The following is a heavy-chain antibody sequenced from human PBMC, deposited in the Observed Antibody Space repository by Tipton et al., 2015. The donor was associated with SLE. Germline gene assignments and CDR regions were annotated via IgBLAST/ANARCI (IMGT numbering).Heavy chain of an antibody. CDR1: GYTFTSYG. CDR3: ARDLGWGCSGGSCYYPFDY. Sequence: QVQLVQSGAEVKKPGASVKVSCKASGYTFTSYGISWVRQAPGQGLEWMGWISAYNGNTNYAQKLQGRVTMTTDTSTSTAYMELRSLRSDDTAVYYCARDLGWGCSGGSCYYPFDYWGQGTLVTVSS. CDR2: ISAYNGNT. D-gene: IGHD2-15*01. J-gene: IGHJ4*02. V-gene: IGHV1-18*01.